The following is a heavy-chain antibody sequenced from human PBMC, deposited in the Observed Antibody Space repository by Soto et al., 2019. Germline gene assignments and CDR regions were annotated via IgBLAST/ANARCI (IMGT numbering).Heavy chain of an antibody. V-gene: IGHV4-30-4*01. CDR1: GGSFSGGDYY. CDR2: IYYSGST. D-gene: IGHD2-15*01. Sequence: QVQLQESGPGLVKPSQTRSLSCTVSGGSFSGGDYYWSWIRQPPGKGLEWIGYIYYSGSTYYNPSLNSRVTISVDTSKNQFSLKLSSVTAADTAVYYCARARGARYFDYWGQGTLVTVSS. CDR3: ARARGARYFDY. J-gene: IGHJ4*02.